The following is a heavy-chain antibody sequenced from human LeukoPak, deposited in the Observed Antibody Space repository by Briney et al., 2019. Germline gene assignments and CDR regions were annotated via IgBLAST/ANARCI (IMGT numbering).Heavy chain of an antibody. V-gene: IGHV3-43*01. CDR1: GCSFNDYT. Sequence: PGGSLSLSCAASGCSFNDYTMYWLRQAPGKGLEWVSLITWDGDNKYYADFVKRRIIISKDKGKNSLHLQMNSQRSDDPALYYCVKCTELEIDDFFDYWGQGTLVTVSS. CDR2: ITWDGDNK. CDR3: VKCTELEIDDFFDY. D-gene: IGHD1-26*01. J-gene: IGHJ4*02.